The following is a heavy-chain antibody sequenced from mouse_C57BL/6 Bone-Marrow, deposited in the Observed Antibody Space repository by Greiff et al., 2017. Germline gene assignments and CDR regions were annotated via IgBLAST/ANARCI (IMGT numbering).Heavy chain of an antibody. J-gene: IGHJ2*01. CDR3: ARDSNYLYYFDY. CDR2: INPGSGGT. CDR1: GYAFTNYL. V-gene: IGHV1-54*02. Sequence: VKLMESGAELVRPGTSVKVSCKASGYAFTNYLIEWVKQRPGQGLEWIGVINPGSGGTNYNEKFKGKATFTADTSSNTAYMQLSSLTTEDSAIYYCARDSNYLYYFDYWGQGTTLTVSS. D-gene: IGHD2-5*01.